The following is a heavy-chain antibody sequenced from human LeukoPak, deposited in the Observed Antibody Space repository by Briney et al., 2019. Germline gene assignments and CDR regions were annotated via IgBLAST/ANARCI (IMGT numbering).Heavy chain of an antibody. CDR2: IIPIFGTA. CDR1: GGTFSSYA. D-gene: IGHD4-23*01. Sequence: GASVKVSCKASGGTFSSYAISWVRQAPGQGLEWMGGIIPIFGTANYAQKFQGRVTITADKSTSTAYMELSSLRSEDTAVYYCARDYGGNSGGYFDYWGQGTLVTVSS. J-gene: IGHJ4*02. V-gene: IGHV1-69*06. CDR3: ARDYGGNSGGYFDY.